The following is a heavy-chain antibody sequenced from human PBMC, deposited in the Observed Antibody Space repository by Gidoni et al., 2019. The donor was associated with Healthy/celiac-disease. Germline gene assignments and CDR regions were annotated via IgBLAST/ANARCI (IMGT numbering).Heavy chain of an antibody. CDR1: GFTFSSYG. V-gene: IGHV3-33*01. CDR3: ARVITGRETFSWDDGMDV. J-gene: IGHJ6*02. CDR2: IWYDGSNK. D-gene: IGHD1-20*01. Sequence: QVQLVESGGGVVQPGRSLRLSCAASGFTFSSYGMHWVRQAPGKGLEWVAVIWYDGSNKYYADSVKGRFTISRDNSKNTLYLQMNSLRAEDTAVYYCARVITGRETFSWDDGMDVWGQGTTVTVSS.